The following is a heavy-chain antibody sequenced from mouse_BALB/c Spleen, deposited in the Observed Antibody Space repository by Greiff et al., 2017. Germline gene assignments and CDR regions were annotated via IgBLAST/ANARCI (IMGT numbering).Heavy chain of an antibody. CDR1: GYSFTGYY. V-gene: IGHV1S34*01. Sequence: LVKTGASVKISCKASGYSFTGYYLHWVKQSHGKSLEWIGYISCYNGATSYNQKFKGKATFTVDTSSSTAYMQFNSLTSEDSAVYYCARWPYDYDAMDYWGQGTSVTVSS. CDR2: ISCYNGAT. J-gene: IGHJ4*01. D-gene: IGHD6-5*01. CDR3: ARWPYDYDAMDY.